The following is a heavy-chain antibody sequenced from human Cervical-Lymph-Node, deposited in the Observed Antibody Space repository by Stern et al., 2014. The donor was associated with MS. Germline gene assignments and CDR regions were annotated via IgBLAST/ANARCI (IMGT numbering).Heavy chain of an antibody. CDR3: ARGSHGYIDY. CDR1: GFTFSSYG. Sequence: VHLVESGGGVVQPGRSLRLSCEASGFTFSSYGMHWVRQAPGKGLEWVAVIWYDGSNKYYADSVKGRFTISRANSKNTLYLQMNSLRAEDTAVYYCARGSHGYIDYWGQGTLVTVSS. V-gene: IGHV3-33*01. CDR2: IWYDGSNK. J-gene: IGHJ4*02.